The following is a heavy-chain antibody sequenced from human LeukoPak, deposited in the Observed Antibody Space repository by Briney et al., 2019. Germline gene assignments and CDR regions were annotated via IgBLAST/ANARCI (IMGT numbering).Heavy chain of an antibody. Sequence: GGSLRLSCAASGFTFSSYSMNWVRQAPGKGLEWVSSISSSSSYIYYADSVKGRFTISRDNAKNSLYLQMNSLRAEDTAVYYCAKDRLYYDSSGYYLGWYFQHWGQGTLVTVSS. V-gene: IGHV3-21*04. CDR2: ISSSSSYI. J-gene: IGHJ1*01. D-gene: IGHD3-22*01. CDR1: GFTFSSYS. CDR3: AKDRLYYDSSGYYLGWYFQH.